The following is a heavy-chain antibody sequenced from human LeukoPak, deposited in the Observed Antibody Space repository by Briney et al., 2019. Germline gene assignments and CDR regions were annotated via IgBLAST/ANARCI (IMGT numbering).Heavy chain of an antibody. D-gene: IGHD3-10*01. J-gene: IGHJ4*02. V-gene: IGHV4-39*07. CDR2: INHSGST. Sequence: SETLSLTCTVSGGSISSGGYYWSWIRQPPGKGLEWIGEINHSGSTNYNPSLKSRVTISVDTSKNQFSLKLSSVTAADTAVYYCARDFRGIRGVIQDYWGQGTLVTVSS. CDR1: GGSISSGGYY. CDR3: ARDFRGIRGVIQDY.